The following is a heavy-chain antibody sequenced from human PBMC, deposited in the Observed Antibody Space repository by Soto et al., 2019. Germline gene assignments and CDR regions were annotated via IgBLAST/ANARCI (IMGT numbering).Heavy chain of an antibody. V-gene: IGHV3-30-3*01. J-gene: IGHJ4*02. CDR2: ISYDGSNK. Sequence: QVQLVESGGGMVQPGRSLRLSCAASGFTFSSYAMHWVRQAPGKGLEWVAVISYDGSNKYYADSVKGRFTISRDNSKNTLYLQMNSLRAEDTAVYYCARDSSSLSHFDYWGQGTLVTVSS. D-gene: IGHD6-13*01. CDR3: ARDSSSLSHFDY. CDR1: GFTFSSYA.